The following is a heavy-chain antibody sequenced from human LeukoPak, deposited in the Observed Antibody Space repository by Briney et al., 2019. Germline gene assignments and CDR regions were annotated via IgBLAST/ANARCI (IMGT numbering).Heavy chain of an antibody. V-gene: IGHV1-69*04. CDR3: ARDGEIYSSGPADAFDI. J-gene: IGHJ3*02. CDR1: GGTFSSYA. D-gene: IGHD6-19*01. CDR2: IIPIFGIA. Sequence: EASVKVSCKASGGTFSSYAISWVRQAPGQGLEWMGRIIPIFGIANYAQKFQGRVTITADKSTSTAYMELSSLRSEDTAVYYCARDGEIYSSGPADAFDIWGQGTMVTVSS.